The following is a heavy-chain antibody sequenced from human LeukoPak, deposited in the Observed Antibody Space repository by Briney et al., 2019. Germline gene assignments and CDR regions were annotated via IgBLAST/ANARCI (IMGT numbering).Heavy chain of an antibody. CDR2: ISGSGGST. J-gene: IGHJ4*02. CDR1: GFTFSSYA. Sequence: GGSLRLSCAASGFTFSSYAMSWVRQAPGKGLEWVSAISGSGGSTYYADSVKGRFTISRDNSKNTLYLQMNSLRAEDTAVYYCAKEPEWGGLYPGYFDYWGQGTLVTVSS. V-gene: IGHV3-23*01. D-gene: IGHD2-2*02. CDR3: AKEPEWGGLYPGYFDY.